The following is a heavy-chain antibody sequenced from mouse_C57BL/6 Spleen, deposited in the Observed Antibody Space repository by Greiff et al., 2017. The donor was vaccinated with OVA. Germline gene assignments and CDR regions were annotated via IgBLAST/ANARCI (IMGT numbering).Heavy chain of an antibody. Sequence: EVNLMESGGDLVKPGGSLKLSCAASGFTFSSYGMSWVRQTPDKRLEWVATISSGGSYTYYPDSVKGRFTISRDNAKNTLYLQMSSLKSEDTAMYYCARQTAQDYFDYWGQGTTLTVSS. CDR2: ISSGGSYT. CDR3: ARQTAQDYFDY. CDR1: GFTFSSYG. D-gene: IGHD3-2*02. V-gene: IGHV5-6*01. J-gene: IGHJ2*01.